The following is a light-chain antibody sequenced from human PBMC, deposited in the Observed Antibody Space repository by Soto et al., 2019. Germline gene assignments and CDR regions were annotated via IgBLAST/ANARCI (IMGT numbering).Light chain of an antibody. CDR3: SSYAGGNNLV. J-gene: IGLJ2*01. V-gene: IGLV2-8*01. Sequence: QSVLTQPPSASGSPGQSVTISCTGTSSDVGAYNYVSWYQQHPGKAPRLIIYEVSERPSGVPDRFSGSKSGNTASLAVSGLQAEDEADYYCSSYAGGNNLVFGGGTKLTVL. CDR2: EVS. CDR1: SSDVGAYNY.